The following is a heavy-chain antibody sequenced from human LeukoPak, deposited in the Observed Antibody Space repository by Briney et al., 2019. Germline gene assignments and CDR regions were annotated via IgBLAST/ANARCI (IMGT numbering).Heavy chain of an antibody. CDR2: ISGDGGAT. J-gene: IGHJ6*02. Sequence: GGSLRLSCAASGFTFSSYAMHWVRQAPGKGLEWVSLISGDGGATYYADSVKGRFTISRDNSENSLYLQMNSLRTEDTALYYCAKESYFGSGSPMDVWGQGTTVTVSS. V-gene: IGHV3-43*02. CDR1: GFTFSSYA. CDR3: AKESYFGSGSPMDV. D-gene: IGHD3-10*01.